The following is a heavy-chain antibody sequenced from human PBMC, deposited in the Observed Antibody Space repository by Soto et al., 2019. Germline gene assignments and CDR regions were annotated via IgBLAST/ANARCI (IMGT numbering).Heavy chain of an antibody. Sequence: EMQLLESGGDLVQPGGSLRLSCAASGFTLSNYAMTWVRQAPGKGLEYISAISGSGVNTYYADSMKGRFTISRDNSKNTLYLHMNSLGAEDTAVYYCANDRDDIGMVDAFEIWGQGTMVTVSS. CDR1: GFTLSNYA. CDR2: ISGSGVNT. CDR3: ANDRDDIGMVDAFEI. J-gene: IGHJ3*02. D-gene: IGHD2-15*01. V-gene: IGHV3-23*01.